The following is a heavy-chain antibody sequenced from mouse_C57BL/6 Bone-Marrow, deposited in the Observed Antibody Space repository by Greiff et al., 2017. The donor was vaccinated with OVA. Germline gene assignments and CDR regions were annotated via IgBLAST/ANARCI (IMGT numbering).Heavy chain of an antibody. CDR2: IHPSDSDT. V-gene: IGHV1-74*01. CDR1: GYTFTSYW. D-gene: IGHD1-1*01. CDR3: AMGSYYYGSFYFDY. Sequence: QVQLQQPGAELVKPGASVKVSCKASGYTFTSYWMHWVKQRPGQGLEWIGRIHPSDSDTNYNQKFQGKATLTVDKSSSTAYMQLSSLTSEDSAVYYCAMGSYYYGSFYFDYWGQGTTLTVSS. J-gene: IGHJ2*01.